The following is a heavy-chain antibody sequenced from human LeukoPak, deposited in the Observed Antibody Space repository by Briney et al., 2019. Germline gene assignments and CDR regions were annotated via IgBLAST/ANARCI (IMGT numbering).Heavy chain of an antibody. D-gene: IGHD6-25*01. Sequence: SETLSLTCTVSGGSISSSSEYWGWIRQAPGKGLEWIGSFFVSGSTHYNPSLRSRATLFVDTSKNQFSLKLTSMTAADAATYFCARQFATAAADTRGYFDYWGQGTVVAVSS. J-gene: IGHJ4*02. CDR2: FFVSGST. CDR3: ARQFATAAADTRGYFDY. V-gene: IGHV4-39*01. CDR1: GGSISSSSEY.